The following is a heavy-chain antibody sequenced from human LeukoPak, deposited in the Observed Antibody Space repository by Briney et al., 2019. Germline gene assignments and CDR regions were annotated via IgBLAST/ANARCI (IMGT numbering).Heavy chain of an antibody. Sequence: GGSLRLSCAASGFTFSSYSMNWVHQAPGKGLEWVSSISSSSSYIYYADSVKGRFTVSRDNAKNSLYLQMDSLRAEDTAVYYCARDGSDCSGGSCYHLVFDYWGQGTLVTVSS. CDR2: ISSSSSYI. V-gene: IGHV3-21*01. CDR1: GFTFSSYS. D-gene: IGHD2-15*01. CDR3: ARDGSDCSGGSCYHLVFDY. J-gene: IGHJ4*02.